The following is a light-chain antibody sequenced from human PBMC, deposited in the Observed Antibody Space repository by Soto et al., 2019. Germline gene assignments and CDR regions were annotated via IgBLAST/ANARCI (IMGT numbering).Light chain of an antibody. V-gene: IGKV1-5*01. CDR3: QQYNSFPWT. CDR1: QSISAW. J-gene: IGKJ1*01. Sequence: DIQMTQSPSTLSASVGDRVTITCRASQSISAWLAWYQQKPGKAPKLLIYDASNLESGVPPRFNGSRSETEFTLTIRNLQPDDFATYYCQQYNSFPWTFGLGTKVDIK. CDR2: DAS.